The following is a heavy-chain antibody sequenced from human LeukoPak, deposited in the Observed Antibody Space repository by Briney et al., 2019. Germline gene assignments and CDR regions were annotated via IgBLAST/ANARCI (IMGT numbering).Heavy chain of an antibody. D-gene: IGHD6-19*01. CDR1: GFTFDDYA. J-gene: IGHJ4*02. CDR2: ISWNSGSI. CDR3: AKDRGLAPFDY. Sequence: GGSLRLSCAASGFTFDDYAMHWVRQAPGKGLEWVSGISWNSGSIGYADSVKGRFTISRDNAKKSLYLQMNSLRAEDTALYYCAKDRGLAPFDYWGQGTLVTVSS. V-gene: IGHV3-9*01.